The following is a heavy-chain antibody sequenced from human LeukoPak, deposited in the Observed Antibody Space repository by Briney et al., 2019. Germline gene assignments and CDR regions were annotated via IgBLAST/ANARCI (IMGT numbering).Heavy chain of an antibody. V-gene: IGHV1-18*01. J-gene: IGHJ4*02. CDR2: ISIYNGNT. CDR1: GYSFTSYG. Sequence: ASVKVSCKASGYSFTSYGLSWVRQAPGQGLEWMGWISIYNGNTNYAQKFQGRVTMTTDTSTNTAHMELRSLRSDDTAVYYCARDFRSGYDTFDYWGQGTLVTVSS. D-gene: IGHD5-12*01. CDR3: ARDFRSGYDTFDY.